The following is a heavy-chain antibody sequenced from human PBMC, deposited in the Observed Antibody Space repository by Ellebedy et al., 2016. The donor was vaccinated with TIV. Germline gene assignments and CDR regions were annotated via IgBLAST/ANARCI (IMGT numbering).Heavy chain of an antibody. CDR2: INPSGGST. D-gene: IGHD4-17*01. V-gene: IGHV1-46*01. CDR1: GYTFTGYY. J-gene: IGHJ4*02. CDR3: AREGTTALDY. Sequence: ASVKVSCXASGYTFTGYYMHWVRQAPGQGLEWMGIINPSGGSTSYAQKFQGRVTMTRDTSTSTVYMELSSLRSEDTAVYYCAREGTTALDYWGQGTLVTVSS.